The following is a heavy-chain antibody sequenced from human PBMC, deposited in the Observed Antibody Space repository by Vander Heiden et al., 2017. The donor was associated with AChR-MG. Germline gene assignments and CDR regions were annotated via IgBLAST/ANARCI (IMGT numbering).Heavy chain of an antibody. J-gene: IGHJ6*02. D-gene: IGHD3-3*01. CDR2: IYYSGST. V-gene: IGHV4-39*01. CDR3: ATGFLEWLIYYYYGMDV. CDR1: GGSISSSSYY. Sequence: QLQLQESGPGLVKPSETLSLPCTVSGGSISSSSYYWGWIRQPPGKGLEWIGSIYYSGSTYYNPSLKSRVTISVDTCKNQFSLKLSSVTAADTAVYYCATGFLEWLIYYYYGMDVWGQGTTVTVSS.